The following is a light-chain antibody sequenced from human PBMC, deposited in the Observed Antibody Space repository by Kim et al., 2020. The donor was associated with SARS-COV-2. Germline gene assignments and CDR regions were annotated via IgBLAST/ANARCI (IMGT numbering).Light chain of an antibody. V-gene: IGLV2-14*03. CDR1: SSDVGGYNA. CDR2: DVI. CDR3: SSYTGTSIVI. J-gene: IGLJ2*01. Sequence: GQSITISCTGTSSDVGGYNAVAWYQQHPGKAPNLMIYDVIKWPSGVSNRFSGSKSGNTASLTISGLQAEDEADYFCSSYTGTSIVIFGGGTKVTVL.